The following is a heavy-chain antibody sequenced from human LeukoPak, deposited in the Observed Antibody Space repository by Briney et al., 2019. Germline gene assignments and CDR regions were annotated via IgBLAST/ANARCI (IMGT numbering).Heavy chain of an antibody. CDR3: ARDLERATIFGDMDV. Sequence: PGGSLRLSCAASGFTFSSYAMHWVRQAPGKGLEWVAVISYDGSNKYYADSVKGRFTISRDNSKNTLYLQMNSLRAEDTAVYYCARDLERATIFGDMDVWGKGTTVTVSS. CDR1: GFTFSSYA. D-gene: IGHD3-3*01. CDR2: ISYDGSNK. V-gene: IGHV3-30*04. J-gene: IGHJ6*03.